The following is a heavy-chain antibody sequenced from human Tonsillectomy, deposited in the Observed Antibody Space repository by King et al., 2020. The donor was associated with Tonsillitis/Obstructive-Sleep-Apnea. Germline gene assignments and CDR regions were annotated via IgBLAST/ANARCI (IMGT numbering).Heavy chain of an antibody. D-gene: IGHD4-17*01. CDR1: GYSFSSHW. V-gene: IGHV5-51*01. CDR2: IYPGDSDT. CDR3: ARRGGRHAHGDYSHCDY. Sequence: QLVQSGAEVKKAGKSLKISCKGSGYSFSSHWIGWVRQMPGKGLEWMGIIYPGDSDTRYSPSFQGQVTISADKSITTAYLQWSSLKASDTAMYYCARRGGRHAHGDYSHCDYWGQGTLVTVSS. J-gene: IGHJ4*02.